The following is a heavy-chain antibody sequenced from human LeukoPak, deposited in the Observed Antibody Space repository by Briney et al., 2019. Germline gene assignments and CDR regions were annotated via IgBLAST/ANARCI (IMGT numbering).Heavy chain of an antibody. CDR3: AKARSSSWSYLES. CDR1: GFMFDDHT. Sequence: GGSLRLSCAASGFMFDDHTMHWVRQVPGKGLEWVSLISWEGSTTYYADSVKVRFTISRDTSKNSLSLQMNSLRPEDTALYYCAKARSSSWSYLESWGQGTLVTVSS. V-gene: IGHV3-43*01. CDR2: ISWEGSTT. D-gene: IGHD6-13*01. J-gene: IGHJ4*02.